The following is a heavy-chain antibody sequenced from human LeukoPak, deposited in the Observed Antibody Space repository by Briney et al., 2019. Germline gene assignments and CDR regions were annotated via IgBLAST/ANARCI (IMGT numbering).Heavy chain of an antibody. V-gene: IGHV3-53*01. CDR2: IYSGSVT. CDR1: GFTVSDNF. Sequence: GGSLRLSCAVSGFTVSDNFMSWVRQAPGKGLECVSVIYSGSVTYYIDSVKGRFTISRDNSKNTLYLQMNSLRAEDSATYYCARRDYRSGSYIGEDFLGQGTLVIVSS. CDR3: ARRDYRSGSYIGEDF. D-gene: IGHD6-19*01. J-gene: IGHJ4*02.